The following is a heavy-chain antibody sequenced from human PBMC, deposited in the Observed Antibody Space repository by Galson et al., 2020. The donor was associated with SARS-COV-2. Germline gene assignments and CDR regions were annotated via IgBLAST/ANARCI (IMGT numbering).Heavy chain of an antibody. Sequence: SETLSLTCTVSGGSISSSSYYWGWIRQPPGKGLEWIGSIYYSGSTYYNPSLKSRVTISVDTSKNQFSLKLSSVTAADTAVYYCARLKMKSITIFGVVSGGGSFGYWGQGTLVTVSS. V-gene: IGHV4-39*01. CDR1: GGSISSSSYY. D-gene: IGHD3-3*01. CDR3: ARLKMKSITIFGVVSGGGSFGY. CDR2: IYYSGST. J-gene: IGHJ4*02.